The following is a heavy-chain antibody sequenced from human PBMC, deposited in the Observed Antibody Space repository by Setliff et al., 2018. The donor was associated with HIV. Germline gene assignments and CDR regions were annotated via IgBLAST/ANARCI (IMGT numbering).Heavy chain of an antibody. CDR2: ILHSGDT. CDR1: GVSVGSGDYY. CDR3: ATRPRIAARPFDY. Sequence: PSETLSLPCSVSGVSVGSGDYYWHWIRQHPEKALEWIGYILHSGDTYYNPSLKSRISMSVDTSKNQFSLELTSLTAADTAVYYCATRPRIAARPFDYWGQGMLVTVSS. J-gene: IGHJ4*02. V-gene: IGHV4-31*03. D-gene: IGHD6-6*01.